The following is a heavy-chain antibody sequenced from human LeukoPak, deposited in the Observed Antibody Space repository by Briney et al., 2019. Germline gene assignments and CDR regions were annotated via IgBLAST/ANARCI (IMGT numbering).Heavy chain of an antibody. V-gene: IGHV4-39*01. CDR2: IYYSGST. CDR1: GGSISSSSYY. J-gene: IGHJ4*02. CDR3: ARLGERYSSGWTRGMIGY. D-gene: IGHD6-19*01. Sequence: SETLSLTCTVSGGSISSSSYYWGWIRQPPGKGLEWIGSIYYSGSTYYNPSLKSRVTISVDTSKNQFSLKLSSVTAADTAVYYCARLGERYSSGWTRGMIGYWGQGTLVTVSS.